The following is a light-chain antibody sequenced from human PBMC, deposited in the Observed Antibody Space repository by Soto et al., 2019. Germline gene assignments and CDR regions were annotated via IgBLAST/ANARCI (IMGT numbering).Light chain of an antibody. Sequence: DIQTTQSPSSLSASVGDRVTITCRASQDIRHDLGWYQQKPGKAPKRLIYAASRLQSGVPSRFSASGSGTDVTHTITSLQPEDFETYYCLHHNSYPLTFGGGTRVAIK. V-gene: IGKV1-17*01. CDR1: QDIRHD. CDR3: LHHNSYPLT. CDR2: AAS. J-gene: IGKJ4*01.